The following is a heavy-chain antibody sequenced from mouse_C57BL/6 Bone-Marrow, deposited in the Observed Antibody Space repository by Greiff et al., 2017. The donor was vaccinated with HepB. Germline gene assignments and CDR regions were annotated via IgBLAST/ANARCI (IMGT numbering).Heavy chain of an antibody. D-gene: IGHD1-1*02. CDR2: IYPRSGNT. CDR3: AGCYDAMDY. V-gene: IGHV1-81*01. J-gene: IGHJ4*01. CDR1: GYNFTSYG. Sequence: QVQLKQSGAELARPGASVKLSCKASGYNFTSYGISWVKQRTGQGLEWIGGIYPRSGNTYYNAKFKGKATLTADKSSSTAYMELRSLTSEDSAVYFCAGCYDAMDYWGQGTSVTVSS.